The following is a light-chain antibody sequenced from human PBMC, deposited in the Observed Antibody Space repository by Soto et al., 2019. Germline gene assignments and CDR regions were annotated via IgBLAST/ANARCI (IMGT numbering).Light chain of an antibody. J-gene: IGKJ5*01. CDR2: DAS. Sequence: DIQMTQSPSSLSASVGDRVTITCQASQNINNYLNWYQQKPGRAPKLLIYDASNLEAGVPSRFRGSGSGTDFSFTISRLQPEDIATYYCQQYENLPTFGQGTRLEIK. CDR1: QNINNY. CDR3: QQYENLPT. V-gene: IGKV1-33*01.